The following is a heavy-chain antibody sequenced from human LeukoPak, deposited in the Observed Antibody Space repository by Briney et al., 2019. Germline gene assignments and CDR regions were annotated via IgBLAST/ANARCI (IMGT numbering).Heavy chain of an antibody. CDR2: IKSNTDGGTT. CDR1: GVTFSHAW. CDR3: TTHHQTYYYDSSGYDY. D-gene: IGHD3-22*01. V-gene: IGHV3-15*01. J-gene: IGHJ4*02. Sequence: PGGSLRLSCAASGVTFSHAWMSWVRQAPGKGLEWVGRIKSNTDGGTTEYAAPVKGRFTISRDDSKNTLYLQMNGLKTEDTAVYYCTTHHQTYYYDSSGYDYWGQGTLVTVSS.